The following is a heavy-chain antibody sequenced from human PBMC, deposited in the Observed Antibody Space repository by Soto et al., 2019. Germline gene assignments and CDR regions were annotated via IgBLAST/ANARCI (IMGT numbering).Heavy chain of an antibody. CDR3: ARGRELDDDDYPDYGMDV. V-gene: IGHV1-69*01. D-gene: IGHD4-17*01. CDR2: TIPMFNIA. CDR1: GGTFSRNA. Sequence: QVHLVQSGAEVKKPGSSVKVSCKASGGTFSRNAISWVRLAPGQGREWMGGTIPMFNIAKNAQKFQGRVTITADESRNTAYMELSSLRSEDTAVYYCARGRELDDDDYPDYGMDVWGQGTTVTVSS. J-gene: IGHJ6*02.